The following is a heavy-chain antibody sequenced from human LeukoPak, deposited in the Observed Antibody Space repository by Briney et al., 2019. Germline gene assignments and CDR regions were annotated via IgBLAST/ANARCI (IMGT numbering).Heavy chain of an antibody. V-gene: IGHV5-51*01. CDR1: GYSFTSYW. CDR2: IYPADSDT. J-gene: IGHJ3*02. Sequence: GESLKISCKGSGYSFTSYWIAWVRQLPGKGLEWMGIIYPADSDTRYSPSFQGQVTFSADKSISTAYLQWSSLKASDTAMYYCATRDGGRGFDIWGQGTVVTVSS. D-gene: IGHD5-24*01. CDR3: ATRDGGRGFDI.